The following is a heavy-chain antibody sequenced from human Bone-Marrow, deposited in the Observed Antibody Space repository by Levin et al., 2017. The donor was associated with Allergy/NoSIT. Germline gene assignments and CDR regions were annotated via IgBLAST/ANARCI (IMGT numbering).Heavy chain of an antibody. CDR1: GSSFTGYW. Sequence: GGSLRLSCEASGSSFTGYWMHWVRQAPGKGLEWVSRIDEAGGRTDYADSVKGRFTIARDNAKKILYLQLSDLRAQDTALYYCARDSSAAGLDHWCHGTRDSISS. CDR2: IDEAGGRT. D-gene: IGHD6-13*01. V-gene: IGHV3-74*01. J-gene: IGHJ1*01. CDR3: ARDSSAAGLDH.